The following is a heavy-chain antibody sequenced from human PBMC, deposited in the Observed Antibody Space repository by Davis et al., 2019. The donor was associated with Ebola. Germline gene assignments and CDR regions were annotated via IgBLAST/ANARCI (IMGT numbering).Heavy chain of an antibody. CDR2: IYYSGST. V-gene: IGHV4-59*12. D-gene: IGHD2-15*01. CDR1: GGSISSYY. J-gene: IGHJ6*02. Sequence: SETLSLTCTVSGGSISSYYWSWIRQPPGKGLEWIGYIYYSGSTNYNPSLKSRVTISVDTSKNQFSLKLSSVTAADTAVYYCAREQVVAGSYYYYYYGRDVWGQGTTVTVSS. CDR3: AREQVVAGSYYYYYYGRDV.